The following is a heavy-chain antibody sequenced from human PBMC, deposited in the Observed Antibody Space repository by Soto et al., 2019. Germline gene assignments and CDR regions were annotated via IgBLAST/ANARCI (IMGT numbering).Heavy chain of an antibody. D-gene: IGHD6-19*01. V-gene: IGHV4-4*02. CDR3: ARGSGWSKLDS. Sequence: QVQLQESGPGLVKPSGTLSLTCAFSGGSISSNNWWSWVRQPPGKGLEWIGEISHSGMTSYSPSLNSRVIISLDKSKNQFSLNLTSVTAADTAVYYCARGSGWSKLDSWGQGTLVTVSA. CDR2: ISHSGMT. CDR1: GGSISSNNW. J-gene: IGHJ4*02.